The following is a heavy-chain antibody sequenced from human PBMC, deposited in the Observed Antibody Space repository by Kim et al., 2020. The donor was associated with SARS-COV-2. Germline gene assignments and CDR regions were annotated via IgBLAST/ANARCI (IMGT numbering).Heavy chain of an antibody. CDR2: INHSGST. Sequence: SETLSLTCAVYGGSFSGYYWSWIRQPPGKGLEWIGEINHSGSTNYNPSLKSRVTISVDTSKNQFSLKLSSVTAADTAVYYCARGGEQLSIYYYYYYMDV. V-gene: IGHV4-34*01. J-gene: IGHJ6*03. D-gene: IGHD6-6*01. CDR3: ARGGEQLSIYYYYYYMDV. CDR1: GGSFSGYY.